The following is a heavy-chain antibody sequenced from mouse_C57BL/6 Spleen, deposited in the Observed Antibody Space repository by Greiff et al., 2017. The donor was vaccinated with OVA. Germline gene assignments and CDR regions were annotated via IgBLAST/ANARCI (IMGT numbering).Heavy chain of an antibody. J-gene: IGHJ1*03. CDR1: GFTFSSYA. CDR3: TRALAYYRNGYFDV. V-gene: IGHV5-9-1*02. CDR2: ISSGGDYI. D-gene: IGHD2-5*01. Sequence: EVLLVESGEGLVKPGGSLKLSCAASGFTFSSYAMSWVRQTPEKRLQWVAYISSGGDYIYYADTVKGRFTISRDNARNTLYLQMSSLKSEDTAMYYCTRALAYYRNGYFDVWGKGTTVTVSS.